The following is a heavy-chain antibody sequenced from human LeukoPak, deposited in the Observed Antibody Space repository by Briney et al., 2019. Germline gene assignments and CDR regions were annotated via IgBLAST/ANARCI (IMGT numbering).Heavy chain of an antibody. Sequence: SETLSLTCTVSGGSINNYQWSWIRQPAGKGLEWIGRIYNTGSTNYNPSLKSRVTMPMDTSKNQFSLKLRSVTAADTAVYYCARGPQDYPEQFDYWGQGNLVTVSS. CDR1: GGSINNYQ. CDR2: IYNTGST. CDR3: ARGPQDYPEQFDY. D-gene: IGHD1/OR15-1a*01. V-gene: IGHV4-4*07. J-gene: IGHJ4*02.